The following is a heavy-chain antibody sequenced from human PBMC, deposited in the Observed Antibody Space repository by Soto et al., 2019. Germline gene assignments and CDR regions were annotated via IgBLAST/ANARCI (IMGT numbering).Heavy chain of an antibody. V-gene: IGHV4-30-4*01. CDR1: GGSINSGDYY. CDR2: IYYTGRT. J-gene: IGHJ6*02. Sequence: PSETLSLTCTVSGGSINSGDYYWIWIRQPPGKGLEWIGYIYYTGRTYYNPSLKSRLTISVDTSENQFSLKLSSVSAADTAVYFCARTYDASGYYHPGYYGVDVWGQGTTVTVSS. D-gene: IGHD3-22*01. CDR3: ARTYDASGYYHPGYYGVDV.